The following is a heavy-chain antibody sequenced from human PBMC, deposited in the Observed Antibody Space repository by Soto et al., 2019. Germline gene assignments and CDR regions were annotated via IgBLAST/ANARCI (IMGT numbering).Heavy chain of an antibody. Sequence: PSETLSLTFTGSRGSITSYYWSWILQPPGKGLEWIVYIYYSLSTNYNPSLKSRVTISVDTSKNQFSLKLSSVTAADTAVYYCARYSSGSPYYYYGMDVWGQGTTVTRLL. D-gene: IGHD3-22*01. V-gene: IGHV4-59*01. CDR3: ARYSSGSPYYYYGMDV. CDR1: RGSITSYY. J-gene: IGHJ6*02. CDR2: IYYSLST.